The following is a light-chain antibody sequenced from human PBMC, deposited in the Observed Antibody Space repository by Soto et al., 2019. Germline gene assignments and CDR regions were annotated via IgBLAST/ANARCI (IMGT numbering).Light chain of an antibody. J-gene: IGKJ5*01. CDR1: QSVSSN. V-gene: IGKV3-15*01. CDR2: DAS. CDR3: QQYNKWPLT. Sequence: EIVMTQSPATLSVSAGERGTRSCTASQSVSSNLAWYQQKPGQAPRLLIYDASTRATGIPARYSGSGSGTEFTLTISSLQSEDFAVYYCQQYNKWPLTFGQGTRLEIK.